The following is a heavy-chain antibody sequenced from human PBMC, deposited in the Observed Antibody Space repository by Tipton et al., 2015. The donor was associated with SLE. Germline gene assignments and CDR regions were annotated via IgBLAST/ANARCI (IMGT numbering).Heavy chain of an antibody. CDR2: FDPEDGET. Sequence: QLVQSGAEVKKPGASVKVSCKVSGYTLTELSMHWVRQAPGKGLEWMGGFDPEDGETIYAQKFQGRVTMTTDTSTSTAYMELRSLRSDDTAVYYCARGVAAAGSDAFDIWGQGTMVTVSS. CDR3: ARGVAAAGSDAFDI. D-gene: IGHD6-13*01. V-gene: IGHV1-24*01. J-gene: IGHJ3*02. CDR1: GYTLTELS.